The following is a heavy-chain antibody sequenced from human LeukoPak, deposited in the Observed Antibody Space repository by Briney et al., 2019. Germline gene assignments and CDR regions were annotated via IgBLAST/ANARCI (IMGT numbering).Heavy chain of an antibody. CDR1: GFGFSSYS. Sequence: GGSLRLSCAASGFGFSSYSMNWVRQAPGKGLEGVSSISSSSSYIYYADSVKGLFTISRDNAKNSLYLQMNSLRAEDTAVYYCARDLVLVGATGDYYYYMDVWGKGTTVTVSS. D-gene: IGHD1-26*01. CDR2: ISSSSSYI. J-gene: IGHJ6*03. CDR3: ARDLVLVGATGDYYYYMDV. V-gene: IGHV3-21*01.